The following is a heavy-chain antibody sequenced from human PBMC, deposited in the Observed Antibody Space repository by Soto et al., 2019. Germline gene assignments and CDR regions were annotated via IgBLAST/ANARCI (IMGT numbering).Heavy chain of an antibody. V-gene: IGHV3-21*01. CDR1: GFTFSSYS. CDR2: IGTSSTYI. J-gene: IGHJ5*02. Sequence: PGGSLRLSCVASGFTFSSYSMNWVRQAPGKGLEWVSSIGTSSTYIYYADSVKGRFTISRDNAKNSLYLQMNSLRAEDTAVYYCASPGWFDPWGQGTLVTVSS. CDR3: ASPGWFDP.